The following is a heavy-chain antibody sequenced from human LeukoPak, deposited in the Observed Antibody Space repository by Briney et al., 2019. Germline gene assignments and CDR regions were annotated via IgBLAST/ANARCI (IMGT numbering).Heavy chain of an antibody. J-gene: IGHJ6*02. D-gene: IGHD2-2*01. Sequence: GASVKVSCKVSGYTLTELSMHWVRQAPGKGPEWMGGFDPEDGETIYAQKFQGRVTMTEDTSTDTAYMELSSLRSEDTAVYYCATSSIRPDYYGMDVWGQGTTVTVSS. CDR2: FDPEDGET. CDR3: ATSSIRPDYYGMDV. V-gene: IGHV1-24*01. CDR1: GYTLTELS.